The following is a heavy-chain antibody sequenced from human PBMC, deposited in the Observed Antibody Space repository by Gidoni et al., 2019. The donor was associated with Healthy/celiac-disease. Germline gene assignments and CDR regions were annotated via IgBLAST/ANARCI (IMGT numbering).Heavy chain of an antibody. J-gene: IGHJ5*02. CDR2: ISPGDSDT. V-gene: IGHV5-51*01. CDR3: ARHANLPGGSGFDP. D-gene: IGHD3-10*01. CDR1: GYSFTSYW. Sequence: DVQLVQSGAEVKQPGESLKLSCQGSGYSFTSYWIGWVRHMPGKGMDGMGIISPGDSDTRYSPYFQGQVTISADKSISTAYLKWSILKASDTAMYYCARHANLPGGSGFDPWGQGTLVTVSS.